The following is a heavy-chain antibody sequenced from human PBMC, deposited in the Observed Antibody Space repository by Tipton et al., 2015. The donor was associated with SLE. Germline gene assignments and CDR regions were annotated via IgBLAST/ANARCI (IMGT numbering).Heavy chain of an antibody. J-gene: IGHJ6*03. D-gene: IGHD3-3*01. CDR3: ASGLLYNFWSGYYMDV. CDR2: IIPRYGTT. Sequence: QSGAEVKKSGSSVRVSCKPSGGTFSTYAISWVRQAPGQGLEWMGGIIPRYGTTHYSQRSQGRVTLMTDDSTSAVYMELTNLRSEDTAIYYCASGLLYNFWSGYYMDVWGKGTTVTVSS. CDR1: GGTFSTYA. V-gene: IGHV1-69*05.